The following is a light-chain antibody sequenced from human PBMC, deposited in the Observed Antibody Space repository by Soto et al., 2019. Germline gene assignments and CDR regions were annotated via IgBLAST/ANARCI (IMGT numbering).Light chain of an antibody. CDR1: QSVAKNF. J-gene: IGKJ5*01. CDR3: QQYASSPIT. Sequence: EIVLTQSAGTLSLSPGERVTLSCRASQSVAKNFLAWYQQTPGQAPRLLISDASRRATGTPDRFSGSGSGTDFTLTISRLEPEDFAVYYCQQYASSPITFGQGTRLEIK. CDR2: DAS. V-gene: IGKV3-20*01.